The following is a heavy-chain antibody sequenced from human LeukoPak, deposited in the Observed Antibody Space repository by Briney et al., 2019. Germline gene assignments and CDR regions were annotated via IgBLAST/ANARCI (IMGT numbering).Heavy chain of an antibody. Sequence: SETLSLTCAVYGGSFSGYYWSWIRQPPGKGLEWIGEINHSGSTNYNPSLKSRVTMSVDTSKNQFSLKLSSVTAADTAVYYCARTSIAAPMMFYYYYYMDVWGKGTTVTVSS. V-gene: IGHV4-34*01. D-gene: IGHD6-6*01. CDR2: INHSGST. J-gene: IGHJ6*03. CDR1: GGSFSGYY. CDR3: ARTSIAAPMMFYYYYYMDV.